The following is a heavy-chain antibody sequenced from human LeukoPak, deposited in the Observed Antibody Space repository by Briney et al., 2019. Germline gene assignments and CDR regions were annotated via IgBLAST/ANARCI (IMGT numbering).Heavy chain of an antibody. J-gene: IGHJ6*04. D-gene: IGHD2/OR15-2a*01. Sequence: SVKVSCKASGGTFSSYAISWVRQAPGQGLEWMGGIIPIFGTVNYAQKFQGRVTITADESTSTAYMELSSLRSEDTAVYYCARDNRPYYYYYGMDVWGKGTTVTVSS. CDR3: ARDNRPYYYYYGMDV. CDR1: GGTFSSYA. V-gene: IGHV1-69*13. CDR2: IIPIFGTV.